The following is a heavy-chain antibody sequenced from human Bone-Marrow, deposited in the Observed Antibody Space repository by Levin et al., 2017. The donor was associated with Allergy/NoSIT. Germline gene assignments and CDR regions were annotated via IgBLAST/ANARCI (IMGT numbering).Heavy chain of an antibody. CDR2: ISVYNGNT. CDR1: GFNLRSYG. Sequence: ASVKVSCKASGFNLRSYGLSWVRQAPGQGLEWMGWISVYNGNTNYAQRFKGRVTMTADVSTNTAYMELTSLTPADTAVYFCARDLQHVVPRWDDYGMDVWGEGTTVIVSP. V-gene: IGHV1-18*01. J-gene: IGHJ6*04. CDR3: ARDLQHVVPRWDDYGMDV. D-gene: IGHD4-11*01.